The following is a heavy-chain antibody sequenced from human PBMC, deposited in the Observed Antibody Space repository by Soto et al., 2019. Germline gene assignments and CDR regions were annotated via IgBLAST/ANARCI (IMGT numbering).Heavy chain of an antibody. CDR3: ARGRFIMVREVIISAANWSAP. Sequence: PSETLSLTCAVYGGSFSGYYWSWIRQPPGKGLEWIGEINHSGSTNYNPSLKSRVTISVDTSKNQFSLKLSSVTAADTAVYYCARGRFIMVREVIISAANWSAPWGQGTLVTVSS. CDR1: GGSFSGYY. J-gene: IGHJ5*02. V-gene: IGHV4-34*01. D-gene: IGHD3-10*01. CDR2: INHSGST.